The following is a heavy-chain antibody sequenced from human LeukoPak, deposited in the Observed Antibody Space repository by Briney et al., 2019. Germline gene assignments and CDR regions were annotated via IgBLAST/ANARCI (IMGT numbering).Heavy chain of an antibody. V-gene: IGHV4-59*01. CDR3: ARAPTRRDAFDI. J-gene: IGHJ3*02. CDR1: GGSISSYY. Sequence: SETLSLTCTVSGGSISSYYWSWIRQPPGKGLEWIGYIYYSGSTNYNPSRKSRVTISVDTSKNQFSLKLSSVTAADTAVYYCARAPTRRDAFDIWGQGTMVTVSS. CDR2: IYYSGST.